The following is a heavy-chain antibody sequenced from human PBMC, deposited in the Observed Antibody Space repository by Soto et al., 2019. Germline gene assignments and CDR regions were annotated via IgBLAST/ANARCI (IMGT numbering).Heavy chain of an antibody. V-gene: IGHV1-8*01. CDR3: ARAGCGGDCYYVWFDP. Sequence: ASVKVSCKASGYTFTSYEINWVRQATGQGLEWMGWMNPNSGNTGYAQKFQGRVTMTRNTSISTAYMELSSLRSEDTAVYYCARAGCGGDCYYVWFDPWGQGTLVTVSS. CDR1: GYTFTSYE. J-gene: IGHJ5*02. D-gene: IGHD2-21*01. CDR2: MNPNSGNT.